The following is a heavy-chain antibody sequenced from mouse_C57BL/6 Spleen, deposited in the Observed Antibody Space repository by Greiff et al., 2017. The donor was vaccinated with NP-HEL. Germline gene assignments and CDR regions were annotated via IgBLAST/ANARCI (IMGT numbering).Heavy chain of an antibody. CDR2: ISSGSSTI. D-gene: IGHD2-4*01. CDR1: GFTFSDYG. V-gene: IGHV5-17*01. Sequence: EVKLVESGGGLVKPGGSLKLSCAASGFTFSDYGMHWVRQAPEKGLEWVAYISSGSSTIYYADTVKGRFTISRDNAKNTLFLQMTSLRSEDTAMYYCARSRDDYFYFDYWGQGTTLTVSS. J-gene: IGHJ2*01. CDR3: ARSRDDYFYFDY.